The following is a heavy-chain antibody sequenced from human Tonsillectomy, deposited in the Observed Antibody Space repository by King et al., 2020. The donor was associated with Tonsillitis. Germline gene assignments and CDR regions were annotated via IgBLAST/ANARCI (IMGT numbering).Heavy chain of an antibody. V-gene: IGHV1-46*01. J-gene: IGHJ3*02. CDR2: IHPRNGGT. CDR1: GYTFTSYY. Sequence: VQLVQSGAEVKRPGASVQVSCKASGYTFTSYYIHWVRHAPGGGRERMGIIHPRNGGTSNSQKFQGRVTMTRETSTNTVYMELSSLRSEDTAVYYCASGGRSMVVVDDGFDIWGQGTMVTVSS. D-gene: IGHD3-22*01. CDR3: ASGGRSMVVVDDGFDI.